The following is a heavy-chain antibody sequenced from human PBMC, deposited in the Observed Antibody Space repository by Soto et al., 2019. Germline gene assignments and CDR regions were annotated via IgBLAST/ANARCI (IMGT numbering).Heavy chain of an antibody. CDR3: ARRSGSLGSSWRYGMDV. CDR1: GYSFTSYW. CDR2: IDPSDSYT. Sequence: PGESLKISCKGSGYSFTSYWISWVRQMPGKGLEWMGRIDPSDSYTNYSPSFQGHVTISADKSISTAYLQWSSLKASDTAMYYCARRSGSLGSSWRYGMDVWGQGTTVTVSS. D-gene: IGHD6-13*01. J-gene: IGHJ6*02. V-gene: IGHV5-10-1*01.